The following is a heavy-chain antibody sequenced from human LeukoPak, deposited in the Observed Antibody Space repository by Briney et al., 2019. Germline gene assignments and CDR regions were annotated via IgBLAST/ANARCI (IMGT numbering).Heavy chain of an antibody. V-gene: IGHV4-38-2*01. Sequence: SGTLSLTCAVPGYSIRSGHYWGWIRQSPGKGLEWIGSINHSGITEYNPSLKSRVTLSVDTSKNQFSLQLRSVTAADRALYYCARSGDYIKEGFDYWGQGTQVTVSS. D-gene: IGHD3-22*01. CDR3: ARSGDYIKEGFDY. J-gene: IGHJ4*02. CDR1: GYSIRSGHY. CDR2: INHSGIT.